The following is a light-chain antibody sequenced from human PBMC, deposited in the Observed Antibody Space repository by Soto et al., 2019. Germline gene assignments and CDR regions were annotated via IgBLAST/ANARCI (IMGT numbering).Light chain of an antibody. V-gene: IGKV1-39*01. CDR2: AAS. Sequence: DIQMTQSPSSLSASVGDRVTNTCRASQSISSYLNWYQQKPGKAPKLLIYAASSLQSGVPSRFSGSGSGTDFTLTISSLQPEDFATYYCQQSYSTPRTFGQGTKVEMK. J-gene: IGKJ1*01. CDR3: QQSYSTPRT. CDR1: QSISSY.